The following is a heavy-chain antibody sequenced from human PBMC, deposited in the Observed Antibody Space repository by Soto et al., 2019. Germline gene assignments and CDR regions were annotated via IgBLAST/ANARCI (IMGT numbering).Heavy chain of an antibody. Sequence: LRLSFAASGFTFSSYSMSWVRQAPGKGLEWVSGFRSSGDDGTTYYSDSVKGRFTISRDNSKNTRFLQMNSLRAEDTAIYYCAKKVNSGSGSQYFDYWGQGTLVTVSS. D-gene: IGHD3-10*01. CDR1: GFTFSSYS. CDR2: FRSSGDDGTT. J-gene: IGHJ4*02. V-gene: IGHV3-23*01. CDR3: AKKVNSGSGSQYFDY.